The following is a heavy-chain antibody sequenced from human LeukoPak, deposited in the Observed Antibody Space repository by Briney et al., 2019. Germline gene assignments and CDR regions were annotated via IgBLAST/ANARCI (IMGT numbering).Heavy chain of an antibody. V-gene: IGHV4-30-4*08. J-gene: IGHJ5*02. Sequence: LRLSCAASGFTFSDYYMSWIRQPPGKGLEWIGYIYYSGSTYYNPSLKSRVTISVDTSKNQFSLKLSSVTAADTAVYYCARSAEGPAAPLDWFDPWGQGTLVTVSS. CDR1: GFTFSDYY. D-gene: IGHD2-2*01. CDR3: ARSAEGPAAPLDWFDP. CDR2: IYYSGST.